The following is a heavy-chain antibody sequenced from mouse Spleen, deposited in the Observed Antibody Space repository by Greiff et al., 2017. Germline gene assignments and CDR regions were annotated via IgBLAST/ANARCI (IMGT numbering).Heavy chain of an antibody. CDR1: GYTFTEYT. D-gene: IGHD2-1*01. CDR2: FYPGSGSI. J-gene: IGHJ2*01. V-gene: IGHV1-62-2*01. Sequence: QVQLQQSGAELVKPGASVKLSCKASGYTFTEYTIHWVKQRSGQGLEWIGWFYPGSGSIKYNEKFKDKATLTADKSSSTVYMELSRLTSEDSAVYFCARHEGRIYYGNPGYFDYWGQGTTLTVSS. CDR3: ARHEGRIYYGNPGYFDY.